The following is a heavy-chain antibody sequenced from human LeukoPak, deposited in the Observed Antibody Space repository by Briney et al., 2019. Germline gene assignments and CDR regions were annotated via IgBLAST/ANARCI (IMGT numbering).Heavy chain of an antibody. D-gene: IGHD3-10*01. J-gene: IGHJ6*03. V-gene: IGHV3-53*05. CDR2: IYSGDST. CDR1: GFTFSSNY. Sequence: PGGSLRLSCAASGFTFSSNYMNWVRQAPGKGLEWVSLIYSGDSTYYSDSVKGRFTISRDNSKSTLYLQMNSMRAEDTAVYYCAKDADYYYGSGNYMDVWGKGTTVTISS. CDR3: AKDADYYYGSGNYMDV.